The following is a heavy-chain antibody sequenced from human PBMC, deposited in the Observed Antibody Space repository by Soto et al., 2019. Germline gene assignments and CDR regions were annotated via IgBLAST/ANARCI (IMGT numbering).Heavy chain of an antibody. V-gene: IGHV3-11*05. D-gene: IGHD6-13*01. CDR1: GFTFSDYY. CDR2: ISSGGSYT. CDR3: ARDRAYSSTRWYCDL. Sequence: QVHLVESGGGLVKPGGSLRLSCAASGFTFSDYYMSWIRQAPGKGLEWVSYISSGGSYTNYADSVKGRFTISRDNAKNSLYLQMNSLRAEDTAVYYCARDRAYSSTRWYCDLWGRGTLVTVSS. J-gene: IGHJ2*01.